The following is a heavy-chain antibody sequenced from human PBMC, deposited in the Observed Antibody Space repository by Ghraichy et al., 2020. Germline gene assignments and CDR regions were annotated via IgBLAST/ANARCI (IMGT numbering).Heavy chain of an antibody. J-gene: IGHJ6*02. CDR2: IKSDGSIT. Sequence: GGSLRLSCAASGFTLSGYWMHWVRQAPGKGLVWVSRIKSDGSITNYADSVKGRFTISRDNARNTLYLQVNSLRAEDTAVYYCARDRLVVAATTYYYSGMDVWGQGTTVTVSS. D-gene: IGHD2-15*01. CDR1: GFTLSGYW. CDR3: ARDRLVVAATTYYYSGMDV. V-gene: IGHV3-74*01.